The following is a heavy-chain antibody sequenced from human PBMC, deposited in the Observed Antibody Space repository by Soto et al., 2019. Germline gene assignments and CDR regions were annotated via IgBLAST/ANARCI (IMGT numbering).Heavy chain of an antibody. V-gene: IGHV1-3*04. CDR3: ARPLGYSTGYYVY. D-gene: IGHD3-22*01. J-gene: IGHJ4*02. CDR2: INTGNGNT. CDR1: GYSFTSYV. Sequence: ASVKVSCKASGYSFTSYVMHWVRQAPGQRLEWMGWINTGNGNTKYSQEFQGRVTITRDTSASIAYMELSSLRSEDTAVYYCARPLGYSTGYYVYWGQGTLVTVSS.